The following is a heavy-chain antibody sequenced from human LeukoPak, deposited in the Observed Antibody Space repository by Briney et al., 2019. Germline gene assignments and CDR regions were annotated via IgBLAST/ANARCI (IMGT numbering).Heavy chain of an antibody. Sequence: APVKVSCKASGYTFTSYEINWVRQATGQGLEWMGWMNPNSGNTGYAQKFQGRVTMTRNTSVSTAYMELSSLRSEDTAVYYCARALSWFDPWGQGTLVTVSS. CDR3: ARALSWFDP. CDR1: GYTFTSYE. V-gene: IGHV1-8*01. J-gene: IGHJ5*02. D-gene: IGHD3-9*01. CDR2: MNPNSGNT.